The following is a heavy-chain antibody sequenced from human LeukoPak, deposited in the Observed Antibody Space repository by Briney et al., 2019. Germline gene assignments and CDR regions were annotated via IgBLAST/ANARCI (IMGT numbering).Heavy chain of an antibody. V-gene: IGHV4-4*07. D-gene: IGHD6-19*01. Sequence: KASETLSLTCTVSGGSISSYYWSWIRQPAGKGLEWIGRIYTSGSTNYNPSLKSRVTMSVDTSKNQFSLKLSSVSAADTAVYYCALDVTVAGANWFDPWGQGTLVTVSS. CDR1: GGSISSYY. CDR2: IYTSGST. CDR3: ALDVTVAGANWFDP. J-gene: IGHJ5*02.